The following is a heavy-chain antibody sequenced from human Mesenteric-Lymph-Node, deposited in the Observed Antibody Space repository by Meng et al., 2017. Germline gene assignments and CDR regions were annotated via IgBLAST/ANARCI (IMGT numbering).Heavy chain of an antibody. D-gene: IGHD3-10*01. CDR2: INGNGGST. V-gene: IGHV3-23*01. Sequence: GESLKISGAASGFTVSSNYMSWVRQAPGKGLDWVSTINGNGGSTHYADSLKGRFTISRDNSKNTLDLHMNSLRAEDTAVYYCAKEKTSGSGLDFDYWGQGTLVTVSS. CDR3: AKEKTSGSGLDFDY. CDR1: GFTVSSNY. J-gene: IGHJ4*02.